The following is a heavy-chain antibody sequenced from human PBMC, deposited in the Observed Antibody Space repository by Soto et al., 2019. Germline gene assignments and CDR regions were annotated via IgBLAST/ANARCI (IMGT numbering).Heavy chain of an antibody. D-gene: IGHD6-13*01. CDR2: IWYDGSNK. CDR3: ARDQLWYSSSYDYYYGMDV. Sequence: QVQLVESGGGVVQPGRSLRLSCAASGFTFSSYGMHWVRQAPGKGLEWVAVIWYDGSNKYYADSVKGRFTISRDNSKNTLYLQMNSLRAEDTAVSYCARDQLWYSSSYDYYYGMDVWGQGTTDTVSS. CDR1: GFTFSSYG. V-gene: IGHV3-33*01. J-gene: IGHJ6*02.